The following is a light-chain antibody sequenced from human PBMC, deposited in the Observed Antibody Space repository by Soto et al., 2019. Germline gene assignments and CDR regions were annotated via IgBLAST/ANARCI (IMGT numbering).Light chain of an antibody. CDR3: QVWHSGVDWV. Sequence: SYELTQPPSVSVAPGQTARITCGGNNIGSKSVHWYQQKPGQAPVLVVYDDNDRPSGIPERFSGSASGNTAILTISRVEAGDEADYYCQVWHSGVDWVFGGGTKLTVL. CDR2: DDN. CDR1: NIGSKS. V-gene: IGLV3-21*02. J-gene: IGLJ2*01.